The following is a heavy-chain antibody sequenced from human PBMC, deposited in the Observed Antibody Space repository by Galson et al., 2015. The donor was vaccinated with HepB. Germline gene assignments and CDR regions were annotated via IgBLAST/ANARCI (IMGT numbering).Heavy chain of an antibody. CDR2: IRSRGST. CDR1: GGSVSGGDYY. Sequence: TVSGGSVSGGDYYLNWIRQPPGQGLEGLAYIRSRGSTTMYNPSLKSRVTISLDTSKNAFSLKLDSWTAADTALYFCARDFLGTTSRHAAFDIWGQGTAVTVSS. CDR3: ARDFLGTTSRHAAFDI. D-gene: IGHD1-14*01. V-gene: IGHV4-61*03. J-gene: IGHJ3*02.